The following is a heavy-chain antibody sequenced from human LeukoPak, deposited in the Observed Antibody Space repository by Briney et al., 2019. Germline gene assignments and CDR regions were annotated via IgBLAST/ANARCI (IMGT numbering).Heavy chain of an antibody. D-gene: IGHD3-22*01. J-gene: IGHJ6*03. V-gene: IGHV3-15*01. Sequence: PGGSLRLSCAASGFTFSNAWMSWVRQAPGKGLEWVGRIKSKTDGGTTDYAAPVKGRFTISRDDSKTTLYLQMNSLKTEDTAVYYCTTDRSTMIVGRPLRYMDVWGKGTTVTVSS. CDR1: GFTFSNAW. CDR2: IKSKTDGGTT. CDR3: TTDRSTMIVGRPLRYMDV.